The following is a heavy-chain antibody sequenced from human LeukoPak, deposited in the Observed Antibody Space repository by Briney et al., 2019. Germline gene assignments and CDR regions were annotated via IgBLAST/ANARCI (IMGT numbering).Heavy chain of an antibody. D-gene: IGHD3-3*01. J-gene: IGHJ5*02. CDR3: ARRYDFWSGYYKVDWFDP. Sequence: GESLKISCKGSGYSFTSYWIGWVRQMPGKGLEWMGIIYPGDSDTRYSPSFQGQVTISADKSISTAYLQWSSLKASGTAMYYCARRYDFWSGYYKVDWFDPWGQGTLVTVSS. CDR1: GYSFTSYW. V-gene: IGHV5-51*01. CDR2: IYPGDSDT.